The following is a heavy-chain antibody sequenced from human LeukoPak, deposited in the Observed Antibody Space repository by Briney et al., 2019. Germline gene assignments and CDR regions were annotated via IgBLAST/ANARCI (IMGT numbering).Heavy chain of an antibody. J-gene: IGHJ4*02. Sequence: VGSLRLSCAASGFTFSSYWVHWVRQTPGKGLVWVSRINGDGSSTSYADSVKGRFTLSRDNAKNKLYLQMNSLRAEDTAVYYCAVGTKPLSYHFFDYWGQGALVTVSS. D-gene: IGHD1-7*01. CDR1: GFTFSSYW. CDR2: INGDGSST. V-gene: IGHV3-74*01. CDR3: AVGTKPLSYHFFDY.